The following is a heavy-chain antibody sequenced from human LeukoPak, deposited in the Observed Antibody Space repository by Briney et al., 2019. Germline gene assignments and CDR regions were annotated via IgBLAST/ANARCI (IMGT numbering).Heavy chain of an antibody. V-gene: IGHV4-61*01. D-gene: IGHD2-15*01. CDR3: ARDLSAAGGYGMDV. CDR1: GGSVSSGSYY. CDR2: ICYSGST. Sequence: PSETLSLTCTVSGGSVSSGSYYWNWIRQPPGKGLEWIGYICYSGSTNYNPSLKSRVTISVDTSKSQFSLKLNSVTAADTAVYYCARDLSAAGGYGMDVWGQGTTVTVSS. J-gene: IGHJ6*02.